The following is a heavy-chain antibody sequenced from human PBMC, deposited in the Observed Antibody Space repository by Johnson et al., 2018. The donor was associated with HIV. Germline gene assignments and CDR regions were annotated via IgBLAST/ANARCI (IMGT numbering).Heavy chain of an antibody. CDR1: GFTFDDYA. J-gene: IGHJ3*02. CDR2: ISWNSGST. D-gene: IGHD3-22*01. V-gene: IGHV3-9*01. CDR3: AKLPYYYDSSGPLRGAFDI. Sequence: EVQLVESGGGLVQPGRSLRLSCAASGFTFDDYAMHWVRQAPGKGLEWVSGISWNSGSTYYADSVKGRFTISRDNSKNTLYLQMNSLRAEDTAVYYCAKLPYYYDSSGPLRGAFDIWGQGTMVTVSS.